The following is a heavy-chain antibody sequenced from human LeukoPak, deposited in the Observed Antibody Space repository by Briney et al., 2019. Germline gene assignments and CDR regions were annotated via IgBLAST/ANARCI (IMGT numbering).Heavy chain of an antibody. Sequence: PGGSLRLSCAASGFTFSSYSMNWVRQAPGKGLEWVSAISGSGGSTYYADSVKGRFTISRDNSKNTLYLQMNSLRAEDTAVYYCARHQQGEGEPMNFDYWGQGTLVTVSS. V-gene: IGHV3-23*01. D-gene: IGHD3-10*01. J-gene: IGHJ4*02. CDR3: ARHQQGEGEPMNFDY. CDR2: ISGSGGST. CDR1: GFTFSSYS.